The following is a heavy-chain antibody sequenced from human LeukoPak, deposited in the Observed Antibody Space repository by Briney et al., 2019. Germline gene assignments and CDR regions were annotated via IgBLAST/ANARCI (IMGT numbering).Heavy chain of an antibody. CDR2: INPNSGGT. Sequence: ASVKVSCKASGYTFTGYYMHWVRQAPGQGLEWMGWINPNSGGTNYAQKFQGRVTMTRDTSISTAYMELSRLRSDDTAVYYCASWPDDYRSSTSCYVDYWGQGTLVTVSS. CDR1: GYTFTGYY. J-gene: IGHJ4*02. D-gene: IGHD2-2*01. CDR3: ASWPDDYRSSTSCYVDY. V-gene: IGHV1-2*02.